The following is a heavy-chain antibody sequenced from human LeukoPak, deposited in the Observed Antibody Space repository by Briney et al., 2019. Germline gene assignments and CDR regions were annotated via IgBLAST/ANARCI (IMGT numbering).Heavy chain of an antibody. J-gene: IGHJ4*02. CDR3: AREGTGSRPLDY. D-gene: IGHD3-10*01. CDR1: GGSISGYY. Sequence: PSETLSLTRTVSGGSISGYYWSWIRQPAGKGLEWIGRIYTSGSTNYNPSLKSRVTMSVDTSKNQFSLNLSSVTAADTAVYYCAREGTGSRPLDYWGQGTLVTVSS. V-gene: IGHV4-4*07. CDR2: IYTSGST.